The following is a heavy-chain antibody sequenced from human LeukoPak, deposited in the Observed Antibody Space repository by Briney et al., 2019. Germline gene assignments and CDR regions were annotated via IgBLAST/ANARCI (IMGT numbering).Heavy chain of an antibody. V-gene: IGHV1-2*06. J-gene: IGHJ3*02. CDR3: ARESPRSGYYYGDDAFDI. CDR2: MNPNSGGT. CDR1: GYTFTDYS. D-gene: IGHD3-22*01. Sequence: ASVKVSCEASGYTFTDYSMHWVRQAPGQGLEWMGRMNPNSGGTNHAQTFQGRVTMTRDTSISTAYMELTSLRSDDTAVYYCARESPRSGYYYGDDAFDIWGQGTMVTVSS.